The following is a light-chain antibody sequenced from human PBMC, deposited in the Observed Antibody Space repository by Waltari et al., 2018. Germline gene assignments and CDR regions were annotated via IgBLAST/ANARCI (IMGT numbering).Light chain of an antibody. CDR1: QSVSGSY. Sequence: EIVLTQSPGTLSLSQGERATLSCRASQSVSGSYLAWYHQKPGQAPRLLIYAASSRATGIPDRFSGSGSGTDFTLTISRLEPEDFAVYYCQQYGSSPLTFGGGTKVEIK. J-gene: IGKJ4*01. V-gene: IGKV3-20*01. CDR2: AAS. CDR3: QQYGSSPLT.